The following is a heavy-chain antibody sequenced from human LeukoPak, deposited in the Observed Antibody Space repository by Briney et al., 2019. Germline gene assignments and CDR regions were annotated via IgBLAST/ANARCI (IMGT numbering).Heavy chain of an antibody. J-gene: IGHJ4*02. CDR1: GGSFSGYY. CDR2: INHSGST. Sequence: SETLSLTCAVYGGSFSGYYWSWIRQPPGKGLERIGEINHSGSTNYNPSLKSRVTISVDTSKNQFSLKLSSVTAADTAVYYCAREDYGDYGLNDWGQGTLVTVSS. V-gene: IGHV4-34*01. D-gene: IGHD4-17*01. CDR3: AREDYGDYGLND.